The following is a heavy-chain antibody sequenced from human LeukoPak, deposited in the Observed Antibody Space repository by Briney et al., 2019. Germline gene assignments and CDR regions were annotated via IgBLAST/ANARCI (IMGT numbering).Heavy chain of an antibody. CDR2: ISYDGSNK. Sequence: SGGSLRLSCAASGFTFSSYAVHWVRQAPGKGLEWVAVISYDGSNKYYADSVKGRFTISRDNSKNTLYLQMNSLRAEDTAVYYCARCRPYSSRCYWGQGTLVTVSS. V-gene: IGHV3-30-3*01. CDR3: ARCRPYSSRCY. J-gene: IGHJ4*02. CDR1: GFTFSSYA. D-gene: IGHD6-13*01.